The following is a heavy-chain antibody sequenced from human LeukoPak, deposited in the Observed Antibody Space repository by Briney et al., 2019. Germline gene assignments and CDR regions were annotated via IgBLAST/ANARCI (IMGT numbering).Heavy chain of an antibody. D-gene: IGHD5-18*01. CDR1: GFTFSSRW. Sequence: GGSLRLSCSASGFTFSSRWMSWVRQAPGKGLEWVANIKQDGSEKYYVDSVKGRFTISRDNAKNSLYLQMNSLRAEDTAVYYCARKWMQLWPFDYWGQGALVTVSS. V-gene: IGHV3-7*01. J-gene: IGHJ4*02. CDR2: IKQDGSEK. CDR3: ARKWMQLWPFDY.